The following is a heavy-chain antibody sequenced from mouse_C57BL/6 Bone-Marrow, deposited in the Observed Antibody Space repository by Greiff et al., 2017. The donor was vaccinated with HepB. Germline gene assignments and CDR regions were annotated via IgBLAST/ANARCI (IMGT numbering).Heavy chain of an antibody. CDR2: INPSTGGT. CDR1: GYSFTGYY. Sequence: EVQLQQSGPELVKPGASVKISCKASGYSFTGYYMNWVKQSPEKSLEWIGEINPSTGGTTYNQKFKAKATLTVDKSSSTAYMQLKSLTSEDSAVYYCARWGLDYWGKGTSVTVSS. CDR3: ARWGLDY. J-gene: IGHJ4*01. V-gene: IGHV1-42*01.